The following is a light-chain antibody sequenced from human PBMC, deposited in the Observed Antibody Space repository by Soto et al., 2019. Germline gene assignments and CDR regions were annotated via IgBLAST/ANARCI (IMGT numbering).Light chain of an antibody. CDR2: GNS. V-gene: IGLV1-40*01. CDR3: QSYDSSLSGGV. CDR1: SSNIGAGYD. Sequence: QSVLTQPPSVSGAPGQRVTISCTESSSNIGAGYDVHGYQQLPGTAPKLLIYGNSNRPSGVPDRFSGSKSGTSASLAITGLQAEDEADDYCQSYDSSLSGGVFGGGTKLTVL. J-gene: IGLJ3*02.